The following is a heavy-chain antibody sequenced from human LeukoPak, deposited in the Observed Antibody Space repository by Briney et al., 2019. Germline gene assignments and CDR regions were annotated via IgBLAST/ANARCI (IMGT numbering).Heavy chain of an antibody. V-gene: IGHV3-11*01. CDR3: ARSLAYYDSDNWFDP. CDR1: GFTFSDYY. D-gene: IGHD3-22*01. J-gene: IGHJ5*02. CDR2: ISSSGSTI. Sequence: PGGSLRLSCAASGFTFSDYYMSWIRQAPGKGLEWVSYISSSGSTIYYADSVKGRFTISRDNAKNSLYLQMNSLRAEDTAVYYCARSLAYYDSDNWFDPWGQGTLVTVSS.